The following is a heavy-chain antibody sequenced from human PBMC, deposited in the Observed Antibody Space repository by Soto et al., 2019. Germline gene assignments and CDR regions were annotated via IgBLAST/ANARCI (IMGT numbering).Heavy chain of an antibody. Sequence: SETLSLTCSVSGDSINSDNYYWGWIRQPPGKGLEWIGSIYYRGNTYYNPSLKTRVTISLDKSKSQFSLKLNSVTAADSAVYFCARLAGLATISYYFDYWGQGTLVTVAS. CDR3: ARLAGLATISYYFDY. CDR1: GDSINSDNYY. D-gene: IGHD6-6*01. CDR2: IYYRGNT. J-gene: IGHJ4*02. V-gene: IGHV4-39*01.